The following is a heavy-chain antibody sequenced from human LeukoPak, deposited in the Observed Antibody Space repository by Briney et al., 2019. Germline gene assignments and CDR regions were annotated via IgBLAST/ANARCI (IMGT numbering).Heavy chain of an antibody. CDR3: AKASYQDIVVVVAATTPFDY. V-gene: IGHV3-74*01. CDR2: INSDGSSR. J-gene: IGHJ4*02. Sequence: TGGSLRLSCAASGFTFSSYWMHWVRQVPGKGLVWVSRINSDGSSRSYVDSVMGRFTISRDNSKNTLYLQMNSLRAEDTAVYYCAKASYQDIVVVVAATTPFDYWGQGTLVTVSS. CDR1: GFTFSSYW. D-gene: IGHD2-15*01.